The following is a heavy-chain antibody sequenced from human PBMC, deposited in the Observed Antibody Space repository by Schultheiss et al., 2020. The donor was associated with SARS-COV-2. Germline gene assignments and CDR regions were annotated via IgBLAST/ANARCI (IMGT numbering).Heavy chain of an antibody. V-gene: IGHV3-30*03. CDR2: ISYDGSNQ. Sequence: GGSLRLSCAASGFNFNSYGMYWVRQAPGKGLEWVAVISYDGSNQYYATSVKGRFTISRESAQNSLYLQMNSLRDEDTAVYFCARDEIGGDFDDWRYFDVWGRGTLVTVSS. J-gene: IGHJ2*01. D-gene: IGHD4-17*01. CDR3: ARDEIGGDFDDWRYFDV. CDR1: GFNFNSYG.